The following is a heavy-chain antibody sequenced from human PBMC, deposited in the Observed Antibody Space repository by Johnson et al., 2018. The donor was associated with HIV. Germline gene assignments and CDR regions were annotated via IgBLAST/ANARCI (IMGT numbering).Heavy chain of an antibody. D-gene: IGHD5-24*01. Sequence: GKGLEWVSAIGKVSDTYYSDSVKGRFSMSRENVKNSLYLQMNNLRAGDTAVYFCARESRDGPNLRAFDIWGQGTTVIVSS. CDR2: IGKVSDT. V-gene: IGHV3-13*01. CDR3: ARESRDGPNLRAFDI. J-gene: IGHJ3*02.